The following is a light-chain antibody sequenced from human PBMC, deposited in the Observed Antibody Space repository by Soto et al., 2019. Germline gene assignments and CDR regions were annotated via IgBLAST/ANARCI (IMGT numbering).Light chain of an antibody. CDR3: QQGSHWYT. J-gene: IGKJ2*01. CDR1: QSVDRY. Sequence: EIVLTQSPATLSFSPGDRATLSCRASQSVDRYLAWYQEKPGQAPRLLIYDTSDRATGIPDRFSGSGSGTDFTLTISSVEPEDFAVYYCQQGSHWYTFGQGTKLEIK. V-gene: IGKV3-11*01. CDR2: DTS.